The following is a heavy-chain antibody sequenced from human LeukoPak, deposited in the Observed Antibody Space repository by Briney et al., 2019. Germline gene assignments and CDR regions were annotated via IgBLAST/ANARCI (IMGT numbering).Heavy chain of an antibody. D-gene: IGHD2/OR15-2a*01. CDR2: ISDIGSI. CDR3: AGHHPRNTVDF. V-gene: IGHV4-59*08. Sequence: SETLSLACTVSGGSISSYYWSWIRQPPGKGLEWIAYISDIGSINYNPSLKSRVTKSLDTSKNQFSLELSSVTAADTAVYYCAGHHPRNTVDFWGQGTLVTVSS. J-gene: IGHJ4*02. CDR1: GGSISSYY.